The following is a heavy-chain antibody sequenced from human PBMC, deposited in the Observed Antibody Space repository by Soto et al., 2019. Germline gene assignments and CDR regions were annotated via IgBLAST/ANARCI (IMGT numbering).Heavy chain of an antibody. V-gene: IGHV1-8*01. CDR3: VRAPLDYYSADYFDN. J-gene: IGHJ4*02. CDR1: GYTFTEND. CDR2: MNPNSGNT. D-gene: IGHD2-21*01. Sequence: QVQLVQSGAEVKRPGASVKVSCKASGYTFTENDINWGRQATGQGLEWMGWMNPNSGNTGYAQKFQGRVTMTRDNSITTAYMELSSLRSEDTAVYFCVRAPLDYYSADYFDNWGQGTLVTVSS.